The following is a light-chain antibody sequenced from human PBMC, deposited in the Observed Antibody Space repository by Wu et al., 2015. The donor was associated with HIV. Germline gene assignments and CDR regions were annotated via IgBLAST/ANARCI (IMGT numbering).Light chain of an antibody. CDR2: DAS. CDR1: QDISTY. J-gene: IGKJ5*01. CDR3: QQLNSFPLT. V-gene: IGKV1-13*02. Sequence: SIGDRVNITCRASQDISTYLAWYQQTPGKAPRVLIYDASTLQSGVSSRFSDSGSGADFTLTISGLQRDGFAVYFCQQLNSFPLTFGQGSRLEI.